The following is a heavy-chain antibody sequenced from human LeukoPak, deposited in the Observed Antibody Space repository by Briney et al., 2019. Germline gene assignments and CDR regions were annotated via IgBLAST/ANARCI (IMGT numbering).Heavy chain of an antibody. CDR2: IYRGGTI. D-gene: IGHD6-13*01. Sequence: SETLSLTCSVSGGSISDYYWSWIRQPPGKGLEWIGYIYRGGTINYNPSVKSRVTMSLDTSKNQISLMLNSVTAADAAIYYCARHWLEAAKTYSYWFDPWGQGTLVTVSS. CDR3: ARHWLEAAKTYSYWFDP. J-gene: IGHJ5*02. CDR1: GGSISDYY. V-gene: IGHV4-4*09.